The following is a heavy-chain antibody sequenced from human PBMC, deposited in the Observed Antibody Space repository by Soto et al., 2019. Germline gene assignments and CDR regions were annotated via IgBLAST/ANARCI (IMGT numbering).Heavy chain of an antibody. J-gene: IGHJ4*02. CDR1: GGSISSYY. D-gene: IGHD6-19*01. V-gene: IGHV4-4*07. CDR3: ARNYGSTYSSGWTIFDY. CDR2: IYTSGST. Sequence: SETLSLTCTVSGGSISSYYWSWIRQPAGKGLEWIGRIYTSGSTNYNPSLKSRVTMSVDTSKNQFSLKLSSVAAADTAVYYCARNYGSTYSSGWTIFDYWGQGTLVTVSS.